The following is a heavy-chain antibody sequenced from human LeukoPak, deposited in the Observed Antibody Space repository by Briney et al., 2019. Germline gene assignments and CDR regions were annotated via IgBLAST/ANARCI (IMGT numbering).Heavy chain of an antibody. V-gene: IGHV3-11*04. J-gene: IGHJ4*02. D-gene: IGHD2-2*01. CDR3: ASTLGCCSSTSCPDY. Sequence: AGGSLRLSCAASGFTFSDYYMSWIRQAPGKGLEWVSYISSSGSTIYYADSVKGRFTISRDNAKNSLYLQMNSLRAEDTAVYYCASTLGCCSSTSCPDYWGQGTLVTVSS. CDR1: GFTFSDYY. CDR2: ISSSGSTI.